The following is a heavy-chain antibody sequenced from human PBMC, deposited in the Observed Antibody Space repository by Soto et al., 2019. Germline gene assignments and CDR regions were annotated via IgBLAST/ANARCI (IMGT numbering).Heavy chain of an antibody. J-gene: IGHJ4*02. CDR1: GFTFSDYE. Sequence: GGSLRLSCSASGFTFSDYEMHWVRQAPGKKLEYLSTISANERSTYYADSVKGRFTISRDNSKNMLYFQMTSLKTEDTAVYYCVREVLCGDYFDYCGQVTIIAVSS. CDR3: VREVLCGDYFDY. CDR2: ISANERST. D-gene: IGHD4-17*01. V-gene: IGHV3-64D*06.